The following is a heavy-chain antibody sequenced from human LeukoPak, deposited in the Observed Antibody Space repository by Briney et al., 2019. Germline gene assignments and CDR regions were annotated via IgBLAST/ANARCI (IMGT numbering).Heavy chain of an antibody. V-gene: IGHV3-20*04. CDR1: GFTFDDYG. CDR2: INWSGGST. Sequence: GGSLGLSCAASGFTFDDYGMSWVRQAPGKGLEWVSGINWSGGSTGYADSVKGRVTISRANAKNSLYLQMNSLSIEDTALYYCARASGSMDVWGKGTTVTVSS. CDR3: ARASGSMDV. D-gene: IGHD1-26*01. J-gene: IGHJ6*03.